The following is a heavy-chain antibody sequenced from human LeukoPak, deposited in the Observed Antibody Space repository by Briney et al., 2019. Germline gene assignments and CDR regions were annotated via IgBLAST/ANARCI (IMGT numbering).Heavy chain of an antibody. Sequence: SETLSLTCTVSGGSISSGGYYWSWIRQHPGKGLEWIGYIYYSGSTYYNPSLKSRVTISVDTSKNQFSLKLSSVTAADTAVYYCARDGSWYFDPWGRGTLVTVSS. V-gene: IGHV4-31*03. J-gene: IGHJ2*01. CDR2: IYYSGST. CDR1: GGSISSGGYY. CDR3: ARDGSWYFDP. D-gene: IGHD3-10*01.